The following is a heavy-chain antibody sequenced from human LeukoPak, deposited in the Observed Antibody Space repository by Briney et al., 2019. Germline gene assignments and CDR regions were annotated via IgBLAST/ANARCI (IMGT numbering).Heavy chain of an antibody. Sequence: GRSLRLSCTASGFTFGDYAMSWVRQAPGKGLECVGIIRSKAYGGTTEYAASVKGRFTISRDGSKTIAYLQMNSLKTEDTGVYYCTRVGHYYESRGYYVVDFDYWGQGTLVTVSS. V-gene: IGHV3-49*04. CDR1: GFTFGDYA. J-gene: IGHJ4*02. D-gene: IGHD3-22*01. CDR2: IRSKAYGGTT. CDR3: TRVGHYYESRGYYVVDFDY.